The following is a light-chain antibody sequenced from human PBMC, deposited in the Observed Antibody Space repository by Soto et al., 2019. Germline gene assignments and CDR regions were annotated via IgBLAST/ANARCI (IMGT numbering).Light chain of an antibody. Sequence: SYELTQPPSVSVAPGKTARITCGGNNIGSKSVHWYQQKPGQAPVLAIYYDSDRPSGIPERFSGSNSGNTATLTISRVEAGDEADYYCQVWDRGFYVFGTGTKLTVL. J-gene: IGLJ1*01. CDR2: YDS. CDR1: NIGSKS. V-gene: IGLV3-21*04. CDR3: QVWDRGFYV.